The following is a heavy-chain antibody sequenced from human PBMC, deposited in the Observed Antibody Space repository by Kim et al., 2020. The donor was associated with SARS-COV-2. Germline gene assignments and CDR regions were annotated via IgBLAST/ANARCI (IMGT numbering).Heavy chain of an antibody. CDR3: ARDYLYSSSWYDSSQYYYYGMDV. Sequence: GGSLRLSCAASGFTFSSYGMHWVRQAPGKGLEWVAVISYDGSNKYYADSVKGRFTISRDNSKNTLYLQMNSLRAEDTAVYYCARDYLYSSSWYDSSQYYYYGMDVWGQGTTVTVSS. D-gene: IGHD6-13*01. J-gene: IGHJ6*02. CDR1: GFTFSSYG. CDR2: ISYDGSNK. V-gene: IGHV3-33*05.